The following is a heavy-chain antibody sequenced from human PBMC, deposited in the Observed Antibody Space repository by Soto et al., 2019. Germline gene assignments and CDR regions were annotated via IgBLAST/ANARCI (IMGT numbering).Heavy chain of an antibody. CDR3: ARARGDSVFGSQDFDY. J-gene: IGHJ4*02. Sequence: EVQLLESGGGLVQPGGSLRLSCAASGFRFGSYAMSWVRQVPGKGMEWVSAISKSGDLTFYADSVRGRLSISRDNSRNTVSLQMDNLRVEDTAAYFCARARGDSVFGSQDFDYWGQGTLVPVSS. V-gene: IGHV3-23*01. CDR2: ISKSGDLT. D-gene: IGHD5-12*01. CDR1: GFRFGSYA.